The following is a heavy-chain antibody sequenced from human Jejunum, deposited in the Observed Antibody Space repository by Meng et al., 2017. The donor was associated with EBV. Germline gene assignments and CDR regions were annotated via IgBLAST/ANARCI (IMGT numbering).Heavy chain of an antibody. CDR2: IYHSGST. Sequence: QVRLQESGPGMGKPSGTLSLTCAVSGDSISSSNWWSWVRQPPGKGLEWIGEIYHSGSTNYNPSLKSRVTISVDKSKNQFSLKLSSVTAADTAVYYCARYGSGYFPALWYWGQGTLVTVSS. CDR3: ARYGSGYFPALWY. CDR1: GDSISSSNW. J-gene: IGHJ4*02. D-gene: IGHD3-3*01. V-gene: IGHV4-4*02.